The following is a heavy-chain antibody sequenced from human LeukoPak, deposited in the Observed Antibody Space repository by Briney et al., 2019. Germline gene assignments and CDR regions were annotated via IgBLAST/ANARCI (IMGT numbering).Heavy chain of an antibody. CDR1: GFTVSSNY. J-gene: IGHJ3*02. V-gene: IGHV3-66*01. D-gene: IGHD3-10*01. CDR3: ARDQNGSGGAFDI. CDR2: IYSGGST. Sequence: GGSLRLSCAASGFTVSSNYMSWVRLAPGKGLEWVSVIYSGGSTYYADSVKGRFTISRDNSKNTLYLQTNSLRAEDTAVYYCARDQNGSGGAFDIWGQGTMVTVSS.